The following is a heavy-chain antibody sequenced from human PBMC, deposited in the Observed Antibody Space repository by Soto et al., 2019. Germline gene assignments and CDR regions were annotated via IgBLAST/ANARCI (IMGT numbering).Heavy chain of an antibody. V-gene: IGHV1-69*06. D-gene: IGHD3-3*01. Sequence: SVKVSCKASGGTFSSYAISWVRQAPGQGLEWMGGIIPIFGTANYAQKFQGRVTITADKSTSTAYMELSSLRSEDTAVYYCAREFSSPLYYYGMDVWGQGTTVTVSS. CDR1: GGTFSSYA. CDR3: AREFSSPLYYYGMDV. J-gene: IGHJ6*02. CDR2: IIPIFGTA.